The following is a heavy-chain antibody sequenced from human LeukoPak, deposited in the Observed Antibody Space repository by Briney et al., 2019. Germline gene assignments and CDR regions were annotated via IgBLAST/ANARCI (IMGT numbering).Heavy chain of an antibody. CDR3: AKSGSSSWREFEY. V-gene: IGHV3-23*01. D-gene: IGHD6-13*01. Sequence: GGSLRLSCAASGFTFSSYAMNWVRQAPGKGLERVSAISGSGSGTYSADSVKGRFTISRDNSKNTLFLQMNSLRAEDTAVYYCAKSGSSSWREFEYWGQGTLVTVSS. CDR2: ISGSGSGT. CDR1: GFTFSSYA. J-gene: IGHJ4*02.